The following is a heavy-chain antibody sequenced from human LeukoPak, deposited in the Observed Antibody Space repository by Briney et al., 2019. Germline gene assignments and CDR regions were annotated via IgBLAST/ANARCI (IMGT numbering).Heavy chain of an antibody. D-gene: IGHD3-10*01. CDR2: IDWDDDK. J-gene: IGHJ6*04. V-gene: IGHV2-70*01. CDR3: ARTRRFGELLYYYYGMDV. Sequence: FGPALVKPTQTLTLTCTFSGFSLSTSGMCVSWIRQPPGKALEWLALIDWDDDKYYSTSLKTRLTISKDTSKNQVVLTMTNMDPVDTATYYCARTRRFGELLYYYYGMDVWGKGTTVTVSS. CDR1: GFSLSTSGMC.